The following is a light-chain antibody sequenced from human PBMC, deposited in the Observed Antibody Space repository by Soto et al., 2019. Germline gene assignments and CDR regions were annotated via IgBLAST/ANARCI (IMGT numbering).Light chain of an antibody. Sequence: IQMTQSPSSLSASVGDRVTITCRASQSISTNLNWYQQKAGKAPKLLIYAASTLQSGVPSTFSGSGSGTDFTLTISSLQPEDFATYFCQQCYGTPLTFGGGTKVDIK. V-gene: IGKV1-39*01. CDR2: AAS. CDR1: QSISTN. CDR3: QQCYGTPLT. J-gene: IGKJ4*01.